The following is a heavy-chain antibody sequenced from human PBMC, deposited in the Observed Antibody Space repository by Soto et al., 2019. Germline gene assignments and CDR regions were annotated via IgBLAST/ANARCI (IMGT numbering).Heavy chain of an antibody. CDR2: IIPIFGTA. D-gene: IGHD1-26*01. CDR1: GGTFSSYA. Sequence: GASVKVSCKASGGTFSSYAISWVRQAPGQGLEWMGGIIPIFGTANYAQKFQGRVTITADESTSTAYMELSSLRSEDTAVYYCARDRGAGATTWSHDYWGQGTLVTVSS. J-gene: IGHJ4*02. CDR3: ARDRGAGATTWSHDY. V-gene: IGHV1-69*13.